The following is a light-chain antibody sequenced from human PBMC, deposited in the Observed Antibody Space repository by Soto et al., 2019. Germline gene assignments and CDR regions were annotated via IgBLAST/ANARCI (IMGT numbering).Light chain of an antibody. J-gene: IGKJ3*01. Sequence: ELVLPQSPAPLSVSPGARATLSCRASQSISSNLAWYQQKPGQAPRLLIYGASTRATGIPATFSGSGSGTEFTLTISSLQSEDFAVYYCQQYNNWPFTVGPGTKVDIK. CDR1: QSISSN. V-gene: IGKV3-15*01. CDR3: QQYNNWPFT. CDR2: GAS.